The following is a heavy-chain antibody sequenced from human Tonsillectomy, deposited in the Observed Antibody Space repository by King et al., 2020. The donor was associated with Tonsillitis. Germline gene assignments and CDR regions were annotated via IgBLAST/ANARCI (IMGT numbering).Heavy chain of an antibody. CDR2: IYDSGST. J-gene: IGHJ4*02. CDR1: GGSISSYY. CDR3: AGGSNIAAAGTGYYFDY. D-gene: IGHD6-13*01. V-gene: IGHV4-59*01. Sequence: QVQLQESGPGLVKPSETLSLTCTVSGGSISSYYWSWIRQPPGKGLEWIGYIYDSGSTNYNPSLKSRGTISVDTSKNQLSLKLSSVTAADTAVYYCAGGSNIAAAGTGYYFDYWGQGTLVTVSS.